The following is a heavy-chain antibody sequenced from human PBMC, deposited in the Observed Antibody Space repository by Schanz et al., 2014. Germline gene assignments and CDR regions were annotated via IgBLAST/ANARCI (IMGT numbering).Heavy chain of an antibody. CDR2: ISVYNHNK. Sequence: QVQLVQSGAEVKKPGASVKVSCTASGFNFNNYDINWVRQATGQGLEWMGWISVYNHNKEYDQKFQGRVTMTTDTSTSTAYMALTDLRSDDTAVYYCAKAEYDILTDSYSRLDPWGQGTLVTVSS. D-gene: IGHD3-9*01. CDR3: AKAEYDILTDSYSRLDP. V-gene: IGHV1-18*04. CDR1: GFNFNNYD. J-gene: IGHJ5*02.